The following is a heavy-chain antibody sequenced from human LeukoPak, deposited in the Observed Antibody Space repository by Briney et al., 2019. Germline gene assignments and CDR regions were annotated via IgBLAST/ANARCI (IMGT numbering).Heavy chain of an antibody. CDR3: ARGLGDYYDTSGYYYAVPAH. V-gene: IGHV1-8*01. D-gene: IGHD3-22*01. CDR1: GYTFTTYD. J-gene: IGHJ4*02. CDR2: MNPNSGDT. Sequence: ASVKVSCKASGYTFTTYDITWVRQATGQGLEWMGWMNPNSGDTAYAQKFQGRVAMTRDTSIGTAYMELSSLRSEDTAVYYCARGLGDYYDTSGYYYAVPAHWGQGTLVTVSS.